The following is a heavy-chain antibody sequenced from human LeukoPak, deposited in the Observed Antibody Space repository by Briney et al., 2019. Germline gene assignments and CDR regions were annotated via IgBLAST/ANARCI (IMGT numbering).Heavy chain of an antibody. CDR1: GYTLTELS. CDR3: VREGYSSGWYGAFDI. J-gene: IGHJ3*02. V-gene: IGHV1-24*01. D-gene: IGHD6-19*01. Sequence: ASVKVSCKVSGYTLTELSMHWVRQAPGKGLEWMGGFDPEDGETIYAQKFQGRVTMTEDTSTDTAYMELSSLRSEDTAVYYCVREGYSSGWYGAFDIWGQGTMVTVSS. CDR2: FDPEDGET.